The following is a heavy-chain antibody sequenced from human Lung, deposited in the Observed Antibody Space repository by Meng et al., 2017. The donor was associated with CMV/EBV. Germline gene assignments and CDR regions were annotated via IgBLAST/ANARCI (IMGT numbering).Heavy chain of an antibody. CDR2: VVYSGTT. Sequence: QRQRQESGPGLVKPSDTLSLTCTVSGGSISSSSYYWAWIRQPPGEGLELIGSVVYSGTTYYTSSLKSRVSISVDTSKNQFSLKLSSVTAADTAVYYCARHHHSPTFDYWGQGTLVTVSS. CDR1: GGSISSSSYY. V-gene: IGHV4-39*01. CDR3: ARHHHSPTFDY. J-gene: IGHJ4*02. D-gene: IGHD1-14*01.